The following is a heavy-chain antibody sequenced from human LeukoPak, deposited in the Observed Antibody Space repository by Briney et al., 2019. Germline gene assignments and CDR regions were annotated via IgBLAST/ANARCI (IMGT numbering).Heavy chain of an antibody. J-gene: IGHJ4*02. D-gene: IGHD3-10*01. V-gene: IGHV3-15*01. CDR1: GFTFSDAW. CDR2: IKSKTDGGTI. CDR3: TSLAMIRGVMPFDY. Sequence: GGSLRLSCAASGFTFSDAWMSWVRQAPGKGLEWVGRIKSKTDGGTIDYAAPVKGSFTISRDDSKNTVHLQMNSLKREDTAVYYCTSLAMIRGVMPFDYWGQGTLVTVSS.